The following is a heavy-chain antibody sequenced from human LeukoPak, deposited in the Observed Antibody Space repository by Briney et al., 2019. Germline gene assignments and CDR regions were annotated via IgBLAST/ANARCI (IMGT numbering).Heavy chain of an antibody. CDR1: GFXFSSYV. D-gene: IGHD6-13*01. Sequence: LXXXASGFXFSSYVMSWVRQAPGKGLEWVSGISGSGSSTYYADSVKGRFTISGDNSKNMLYLQMNSLRAEDTAAYYCAKDTSSWYGYYGMDVWGQGTTVTVSS. V-gene: IGHV3-23*01. CDR3: AKDTSSWYGYYGMDV. CDR2: ISGSGSST. J-gene: IGHJ6*02.